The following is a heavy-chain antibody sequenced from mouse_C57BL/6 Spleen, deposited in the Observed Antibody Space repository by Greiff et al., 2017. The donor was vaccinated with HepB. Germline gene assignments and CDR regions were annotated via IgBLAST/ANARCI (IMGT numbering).Heavy chain of an antibody. J-gene: IGHJ4*01. V-gene: IGHV1-39*01. CDR3: ARGYDYDGYYYAMDY. Sequence: VQLKESGPELVKPGASVKISCKASGYSFTDYNMNWVKQSNGKSLEWIGVINPNYGTTSYNQKFKGKATLTVDQSSSTAYMQLNSLTSEDSAVYYCARGYDYDGYYYAMDYWGQGTSVTVSS. D-gene: IGHD2-4*01. CDR1: GYSFTDYN. CDR2: INPNYGTT.